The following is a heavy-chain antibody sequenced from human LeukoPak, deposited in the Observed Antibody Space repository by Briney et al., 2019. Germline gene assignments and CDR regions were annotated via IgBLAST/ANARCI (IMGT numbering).Heavy chain of an antibody. V-gene: IGHV3-11*01. CDR2: INSGANII. Sequence: GGSLRLSCTASGFTFSDYYMSWIRQAPGKGLGWISYINSGANIISYADSVKGRFTISRDNPKNSLFLQMHSLRADDTAVYYCARGGSIYDIRSLDYWGQGSLVTVSS. J-gene: IGHJ4*02. CDR3: ARGGSIYDIRSLDY. D-gene: IGHD2/OR15-2a*01. CDR1: GFTFSDYY.